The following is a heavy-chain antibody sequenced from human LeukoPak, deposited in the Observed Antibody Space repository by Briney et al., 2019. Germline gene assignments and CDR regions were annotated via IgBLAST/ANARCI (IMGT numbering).Heavy chain of an antibody. D-gene: IGHD4-17*01. CDR2: ISYDGSNK. J-gene: IGHJ4*02. CDR3: ARDDYGDPDY. Sequence: PGGSLRLSCVASGFPFSSYWMTWVRQAPGKGRGWVAVISYDGSNKYYADSVKGRFTISRDNSKNTLYLQMNSLRAEDTAVYYCARDDYGDPDYWGQGTLVTVSS. CDR1: GFPFSSYW. V-gene: IGHV3-30-3*01.